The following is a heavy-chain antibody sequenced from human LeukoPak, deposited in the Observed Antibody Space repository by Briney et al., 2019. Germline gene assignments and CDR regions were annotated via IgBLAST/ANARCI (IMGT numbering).Heavy chain of an antibody. V-gene: IGHV3-21*01. D-gene: IGHD6-6*01. CDR1: GFPFGSHA. Sequence: GSLRLSCAASGFPFGSHAMKWVRQAPGKGLEWVSSISSSGSYIYYADSLKGRFTISRDNAKNSLYLQMNSLRAEDTAVYYCARSLEYSSSSDYDAFDIWGQGTMVTVSS. J-gene: IGHJ3*02. CDR2: ISSSGSYI. CDR3: ARSLEYSSSSDYDAFDI.